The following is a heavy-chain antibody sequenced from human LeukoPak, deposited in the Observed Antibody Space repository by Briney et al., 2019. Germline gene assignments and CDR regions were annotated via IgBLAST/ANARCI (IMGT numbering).Heavy chain of an antibody. J-gene: IGHJ4*02. CDR2: ISYDGSNK. CDR3: ARVPLIYSSGWYFDY. CDR1: GFTFSSYA. V-gene: IGHV3-30-3*01. Sequence: GGSLRLSCAASGFTFSSYAMHWVRQAPGKGLEWVAVISYDGSNKYYADSVKGRFTISRDNSKNTLYLQMNSLRAEDTAVYYCARVPLIYSSGWYFDYRGQGTLVTVSS. D-gene: IGHD6-19*01.